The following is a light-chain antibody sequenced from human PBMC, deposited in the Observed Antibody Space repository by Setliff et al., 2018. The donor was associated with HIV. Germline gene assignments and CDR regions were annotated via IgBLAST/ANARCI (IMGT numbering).Light chain of an antibody. V-gene: IGLV2-14*03. CDR2: EAT. CDR1: TSDIGTCNL. Sequence: QSALAQPASVSGSPGQAITISCTGTTSDIGTCNLVSWYQQYSGRAPKLMIYEATKRPSGVSDRFSGSKSGNTASLTISGLHTEDEADYFCSSYTTSSAYVFGPGTRSPS. CDR3: SSYTTSSAYV. J-gene: IGLJ1*01.